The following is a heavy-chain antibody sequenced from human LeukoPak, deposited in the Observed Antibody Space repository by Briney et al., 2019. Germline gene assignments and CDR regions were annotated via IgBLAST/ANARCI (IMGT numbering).Heavy chain of an antibody. Sequence: SETLSLTCTVSGGSISSYYWSWIRQPPGKGLEWIGYIYTSGSTNYNPSLKSRVSISADTSKNQFSLKLSSVTAADTAVYYCARAIRRHWFDPWGQGTLVTVSS. V-gene: IGHV4-4*09. CDR1: GGSISSYY. D-gene: IGHD2-2*02. J-gene: IGHJ5*02. CDR2: IYTSGST. CDR3: ARAIRRHWFDP.